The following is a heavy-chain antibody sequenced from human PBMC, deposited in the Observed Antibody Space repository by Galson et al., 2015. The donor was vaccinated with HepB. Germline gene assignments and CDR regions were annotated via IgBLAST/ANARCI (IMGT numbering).Heavy chain of an antibody. D-gene: IGHD7-27*01. Sequence: SVKVSCKASGYTFTSYAVHWVRQAPGQRLEWMGWINAGNGNTKYSQKFQGRVTITRDTSASTAYMELSSLRSEDTAVYYCARGTLMWGSLDYWGQGTLVTVSS. V-gene: IGHV1-3*01. CDR1: GYTFTSYA. CDR3: ARGTLMWGSLDY. J-gene: IGHJ4*02. CDR2: INAGNGNT.